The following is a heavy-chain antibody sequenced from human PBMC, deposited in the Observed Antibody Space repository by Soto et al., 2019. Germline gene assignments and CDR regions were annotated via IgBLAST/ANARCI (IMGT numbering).Heavy chain of an antibody. CDR2: ISAYNGNT. V-gene: IGHV1-18*01. CDR3: ARDFDYYGSGSYCPDY. D-gene: IGHD3-10*01. Sequence: QVQLVQSGAEVKKPGASVKVSCKASGYTFTSYGISWVRQAPGQGLEWMGWISAYNGNTNYTQKLQGRVTMTTDTSTSTAYMELRSLRSDDTAVYYCARDFDYYGSGSYCPDYWGQGTLVTVSS. J-gene: IGHJ4*02. CDR1: GYTFTSYG.